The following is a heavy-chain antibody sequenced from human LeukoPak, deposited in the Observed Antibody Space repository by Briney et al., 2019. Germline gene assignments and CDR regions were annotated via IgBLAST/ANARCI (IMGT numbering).Heavy chain of an antibody. CDR1: GGTFSSYA. V-gene: IGHV1-69*13. D-gene: IGHD3-22*01. CDR2: IIPIFGTA. Sequence: SVKVSCKASGGTFSSYAISWVRQAPGQGLEWMGGIIPIFGTANYAQKFQGRVTITADESTSTAYMELSSLRSEDTAVYYCARVLVYDSSGYFDYWGQGTLVTVSS. J-gene: IGHJ4*02. CDR3: ARVLVYDSSGYFDY.